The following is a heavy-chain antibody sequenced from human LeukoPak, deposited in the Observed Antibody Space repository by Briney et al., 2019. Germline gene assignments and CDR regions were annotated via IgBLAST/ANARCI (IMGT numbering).Heavy chain of an antibody. CDR3: ASDSRLGYYGMDI. V-gene: IGHV1-18*01. CDR2: INAYNDNT. CDR1: GSTFTTYG. D-gene: IGHD4-11*01. J-gene: IGHJ6*02. Sequence: ASVKVSCMASGSTFTTYGIHWVRQAPGQGLEWMGWINAYNDNTNYEQKLQGRFSMTTDSSAGTAYTELRSLRSDDTAVYYCASDSRLGYYGMDIWGQGTTVTVS.